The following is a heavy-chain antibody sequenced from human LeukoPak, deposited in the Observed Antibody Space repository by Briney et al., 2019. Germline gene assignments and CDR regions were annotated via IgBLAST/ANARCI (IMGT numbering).Heavy chain of an antibody. CDR1: GFTFSSYE. CDR3: ARDRNYYDSSGYESY. Sequence: PGGSLRLSCAASGFTFSSYEMNWVRQAPGRWLEGVSDISSSGSTIYYADSVKGRFTISRDNAKNSLYLKMNSLRAEDTAVYYCARDRNYYDSSGYESYWGQGTLVTVSS. J-gene: IGHJ4*02. D-gene: IGHD3-22*01. CDR2: ISSSGSTI. V-gene: IGHV3-48*03.